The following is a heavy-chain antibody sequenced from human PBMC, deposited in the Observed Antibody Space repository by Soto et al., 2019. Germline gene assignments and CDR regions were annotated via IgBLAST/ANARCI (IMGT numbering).Heavy chain of an antibody. CDR3: GRGRRGGVIRPIDY. CDR2: INHSGST. V-gene: IGHV4-34*01. D-gene: IGHD3-16*02. J-gene: IGHJ4*02. Sequence: QVQLQQWGAGLLKPSETLSLTCAVYGGSFSGYYWSWIRQPPGKGLEWIGEINHSGSTNYNPSLKIRVTISVDTSKNQFSLSLSSVTAADTAVYYWGRGRRGGVIRPIDYGGQGTLVTVSS. CDR1: GGSFSGYY.